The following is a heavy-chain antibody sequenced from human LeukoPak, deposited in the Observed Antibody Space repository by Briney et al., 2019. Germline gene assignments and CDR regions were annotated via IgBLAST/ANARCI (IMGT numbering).Heavy chain of an antibody. CDR3: ARHFTSASGMLERFDP. V-gene: IGHV4-34*01. CDR1: GGSFSGYY. J-gene: IGHJ5*02. Sequence: SETLSLTCAVYGGSFSGYYWSWIRQPPGKGLEWIGEINHSGSTNYNPSLKSRVTISVDTSKNQFSLKLSSVTAAGTAVYYCARHFTSASGMLERFDPRGQGTLVTVSS. D-gene: IGHD2-8*01. CDR2: INHSGST.